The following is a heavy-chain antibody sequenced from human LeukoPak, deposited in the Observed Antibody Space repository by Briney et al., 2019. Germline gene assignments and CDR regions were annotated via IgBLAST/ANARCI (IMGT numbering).Heavy chain of an antibody. CDR3: ARNNGMDV. CDR2: VNRDGSET. J-gene: IGHJ6*02. CDR1: GFALGSHW. Sequence: GGSLRLSCAASGFALGSHWMSWVRQVPGRGPEWVANVNRDGSETYYLDSVKGRFTISKDNAKNSLYLQMNSLRAEDTALYHCARNNGMDVWGQGTTVIVSS. V-gene: IGHV3-7*03.